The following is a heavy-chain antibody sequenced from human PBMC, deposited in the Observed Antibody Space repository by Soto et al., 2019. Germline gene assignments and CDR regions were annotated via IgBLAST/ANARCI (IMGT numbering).Heavy chain of an antibody. CDR2: IYSGGST. CDR1: GFTVSSNY. V-gene: IGHV3-66*01. CDR3: ARDRHLASPVIYYYYMDV. Sequence: GGSLRLSCAASGFTVSSNYMSWVRQAPGKGLEWVSVIYSGGSTYYADSVKGRFSISGENSKNTLYLQMNSLRAEDTAVYYCARDRHLASPVIYYYYMDVWGKGTTVTVSS. D-gene: IGHD3-3*02. J-gene: IGHJ6*03.